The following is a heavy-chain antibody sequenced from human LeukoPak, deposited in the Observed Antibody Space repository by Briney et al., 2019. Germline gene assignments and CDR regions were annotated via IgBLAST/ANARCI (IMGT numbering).Heavy chain of an antibody. CDR3: GRGSVGFGELNY. CDR2: ISYDGSNK. CDR1: GFTFSSYA. V-gene: IGHV3-30-3*01. D-gene: IGHD3-10*01. J-gene: IGHJ4*02. Sequence: GGSLRLSCAASGFTFSSYAMHWVRQAPGKGLEWVAVISYDGSNKFYADSVKGRFTLSRDNPKNTLYLQMNSLRIEDTAVDYCGRGSVGFGELNYWGQGTLVTVSS.